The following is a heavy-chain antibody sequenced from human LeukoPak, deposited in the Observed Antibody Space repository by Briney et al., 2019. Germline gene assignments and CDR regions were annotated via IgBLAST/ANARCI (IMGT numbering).Heavy chain of an antibody. D-gene: IGHD6-19*01. V-gene: IGHV3-23*01. CDR3: AKHAVAGFDY. CDR1: GFTFSSYA. CDR2: ISGSGFNT. Sequence: PGGSLRLSCAASGFTFSSYAMSWVRQAPGKGLEWVSAISGSGFNTYYADSVKGRFAISRDNSKNTLYLQMNSLRAEDTAVYYCAKHAVAGFDYWGQGTLVTVSS. J-gene: IGHJ4*02.